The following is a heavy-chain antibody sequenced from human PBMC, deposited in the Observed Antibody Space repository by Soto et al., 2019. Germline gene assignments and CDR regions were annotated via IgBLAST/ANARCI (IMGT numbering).Heavy chain of an antibody. V-gene: IGHV4-34*01. J-gene: IGHJ4*02. CDR3: ASSSSSWYFLDY. CDR2: IYHSGST. CDR1: GGSFSGYY. Sequence: PSETLSLTCAVYGGSFSGYYWTWIRQPPGTGLEWIGEIYHSGSTNYNPSLKSRVTISVDKSKNQFSLKLSSVTAADTAVYYCASSSSSWYFLDYWGQGTLVTVSS. D-gene: IGHD6-13*01.